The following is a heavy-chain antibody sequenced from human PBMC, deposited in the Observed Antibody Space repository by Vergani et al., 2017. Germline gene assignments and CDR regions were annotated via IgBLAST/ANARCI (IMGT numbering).Heavy chain of an antibody. CDR3: ARLYSSSWNYYYYYYMDV. CDR2: IYSGGST. D-gene: IGHD6-13*01. J-gene: IGHJ6*03. Sequence: EVQLVESGGGLVQPGGSLRLSCAASGFTVSSNYMSWVRQAPGKGLEWVSVIYSGGSTYYADSVKGRFTISRDNAKNSLYLQMNSLRAEDTAVYYCARLYSSSWNYYYYYYMDVWGKGTTVTVSS. CDR1: GFTVSSNY. V-gene: IGHV3-66*04.